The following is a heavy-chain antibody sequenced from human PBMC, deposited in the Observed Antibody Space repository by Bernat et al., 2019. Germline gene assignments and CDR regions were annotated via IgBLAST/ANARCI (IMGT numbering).Heavy chain of an antibody. J-gene: IGHJ5*02. Sequence: EVQLVQSGAEVKKPGESLKISCKGSGYSFTSYWIGWVRQMPGKGLEWMGIIYPGDADTRYSQSFPGQGTISAEKSISTAYLQWSSLKASATALYSCAKPAGAGHWFYPWGQGPLVTVSS. CDR1: GYSFTSYW. CDR2: IYPGDADT. V-gene: IGHV5-51*01. D-gene: IGHD3-10*01. CDR3: AKPAGAGHWFYP.